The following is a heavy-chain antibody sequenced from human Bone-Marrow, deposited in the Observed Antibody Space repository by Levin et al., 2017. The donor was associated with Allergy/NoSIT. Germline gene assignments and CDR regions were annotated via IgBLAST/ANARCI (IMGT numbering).Heavy chain of an antibody. Sequence: GESLKISCAASGFTFSSYAMSWVRQAPGKGLEWVSAISGSGGSTYYADSVKGRFTISRDNSKNTLYLQMNSLRAEDTAVYYCAKDVTAMANGWVDYWGQGTLVTVSS. D-gene: IGHD2-21*02. CDR1: GFTFSSYA. CDR2: ISGSGGST. J-gene: IGHJ4*02. V-gene: IGHV3-23*01. CDR3: AKDVTAMANGWVDY.